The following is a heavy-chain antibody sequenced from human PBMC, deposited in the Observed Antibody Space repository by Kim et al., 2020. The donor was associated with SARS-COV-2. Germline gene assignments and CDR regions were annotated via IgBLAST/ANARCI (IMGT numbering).Heavy chain of an antibody. CDR3: ARGHVAD. D-gene: IGHD5-12*01. CDR1: GFTFNSHD. J-gene: IGHJ4*02. Sequence: GGSLRLSCAASGFTFNSHDMSWFRQAPEKGLEWISYIAPSGATFYADSVTGRFTISGDTSKNTVSLQMNSLRAEDTAVYYCARGHVADWGQGTLVTVSS. CDR2: IAPSGAT. V-gene: IGHV3-23*01.